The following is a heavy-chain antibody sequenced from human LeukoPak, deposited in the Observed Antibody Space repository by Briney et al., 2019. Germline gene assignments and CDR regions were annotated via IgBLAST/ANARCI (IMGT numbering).Heavy chain of an antibody. CDR2: IYTSGST. Sequence: PSETLSLTCTLSGGSISIYYWSWIRQPAGKGLEWIGRIYTSGSTNYNPSLKSRVTISVDTSKNQFSLKLSSVTAADTAVYYCARRYGSGGRCYSDSGAFDIWGQGTMVTVSS. CDR1: GGSISIYY. J-gene: IGHJ3*02. V-gene: IGHV4-4*07. D-gene: IGHD2-15*01. CDR3: ARRYGSGGRCYSDSGAFDI.